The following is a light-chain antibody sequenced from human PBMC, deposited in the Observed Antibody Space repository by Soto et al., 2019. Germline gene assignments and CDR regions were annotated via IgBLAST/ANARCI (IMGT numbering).Light chain of an antibody. CDR3: QQYGSSPPWT. CDR1: QSVSSSY. Sequence: EIVLTQSPGTLSLSPGERATLSCRASQSVSSSYLAWDQQKPGQSPRILIYGASRTATGIPDRFSGSGSGKDFTVNISRLEPEDFAVYYCQQYGSSPPWTVGQGTKVEIK. V-gene: IGKV3-20*01. CDR2: GAS. J-gene: IGKJ1*01.